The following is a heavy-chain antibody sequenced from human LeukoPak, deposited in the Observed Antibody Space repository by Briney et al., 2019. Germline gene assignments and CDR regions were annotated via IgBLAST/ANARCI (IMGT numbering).Heavy chain of an antibody. J-gene: IGHJ4*02. CDR3: ARHHRYSSSYGWPQDS. CDR2: IVVGSGNT. CDR1: GFTFTSSA. Sequence: ASVKVSCKASGFTFTSSAKQWVRQARGQRLEWIGWIVVGSGNTNYAQKFQERVTITRDMSTSTAYMELSSLRSEDTAVYYCARHHRYSSSYGWPQDSWGQGTLVTVSS. V-gene: IGHV1-58*02. D-gene: IGHD6-13*01.